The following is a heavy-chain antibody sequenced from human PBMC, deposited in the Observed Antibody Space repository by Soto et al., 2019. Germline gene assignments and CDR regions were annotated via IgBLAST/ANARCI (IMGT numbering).Heavy chain of an antibody. J-gene: IGHJ4*01. D-gene: IGHD2-15*01. CDR2: TSHTGNT. CDR1: GVSVTSYH. Sequence: SETLSLTCRVSGVSVTSYHWSWIRQFPGKGLEWIAYTSHTGNTNYNPSLKSRVIISLDTSKNQVSLKLTSVTAADTAVYSCAVRHCSGGSCYPGADYCGHGTLVTVSP. CDR3: AVRHCSGGSCYPGADY. V-gene: IGHV4-59*02.